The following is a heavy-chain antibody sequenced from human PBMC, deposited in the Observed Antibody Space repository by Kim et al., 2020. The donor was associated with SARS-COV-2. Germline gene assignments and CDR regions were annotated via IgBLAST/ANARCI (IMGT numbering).Heavy chain of an antibody. V-gene: IGHV3-15*01. D-gene: IGHD3-10*01. CDR2: IKSKTDGGTT. Sequence: GGSLRLSCAASGFTFSNAWMSWVRQAPGKGLEWVGRIKSKTDGGTTDYAAPVKGRFTISRDDSKNTLYLQMNSLKTEDTAVYYCTTKLTYSLQLLWFGEVTPPRAPFDYWGQGTLVTVSS. CDR1: GFTFSNAW. J-gene: IGHJ4*02. CDR3: TTKLTYSLQLLWFGEVTPPRAPFDY.